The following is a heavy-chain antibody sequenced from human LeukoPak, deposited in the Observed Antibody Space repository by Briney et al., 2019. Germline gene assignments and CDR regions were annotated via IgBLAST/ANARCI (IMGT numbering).Heavy chain of an antibody. J-gene: IGHJ4*02. CDR2: IYSGGSK. Sequence: GGSLRLSCAASGFTVSSNYMSWVRQAPGKGLEWVSVIYSGGSKYYADSVKGRFTISRDNFNNVVFLPMNSLRGEDTAVYFCAKEGSALWFGEISIYFDYWGQGALVTVSS. V-gene: IGHV3-53*01. CDR3: AKEGSALWFGEISIYFDY. CDR1: GFTVSSNY. D-gene: IGHD3-10*01.